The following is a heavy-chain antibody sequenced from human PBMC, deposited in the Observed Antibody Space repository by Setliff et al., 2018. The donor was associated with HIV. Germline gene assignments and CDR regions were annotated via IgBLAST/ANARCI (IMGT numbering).Heavy chain of an antibody. D-gene: IGHD4-17*01. CDR2: IYYSGST. CDR3: AREQTTETTMGFAFDI. Sequence: PSETLSLTCTVSGGSISSSPYYWGWIRQPPGKGLEWIGSIYYSGSTFYNPSLKSRVSISVDTSKNQFSLRLNPVTAADTAVYYCAREQTTETTMGFAFDIWGQGTVVTVSS. V-gene: IGHV4-39*07. J-gene: IGHJ3*02. CDR1: GGSISSSPYY.